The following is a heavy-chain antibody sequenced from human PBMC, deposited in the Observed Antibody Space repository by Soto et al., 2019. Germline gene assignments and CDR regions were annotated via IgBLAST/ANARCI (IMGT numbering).Heavy chain of an antibody. Sequence: ASVKVSCKASGFTFTSSAMQWVRQARGQRLEWIGWIVVGSGNTNYAQKFQERVTITRDMSTSTAYMELSSLRSEDTAVYYCAAALLEWLPQKHYYYYYMDVWGKGTTVTVSS. D-gene: IGHD3-3*01. J-gene: IGHJ6*03. V-gene: IGHV1-58*02. CDR3: AAALLEWLPQKHYYYYYMDV. CDR2: IVVGSGNT. CDR1: GFTFTSSA.